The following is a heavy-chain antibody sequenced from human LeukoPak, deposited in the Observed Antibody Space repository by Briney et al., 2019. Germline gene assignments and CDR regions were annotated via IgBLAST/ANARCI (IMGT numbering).Heavy chain of an antibody. V-gene: IGHV4-39*01. Sequence: SETLSLTCTVSGGSISSSSYYWGWIGQPPGKGLEWIGSIYYSGSTYYNPSLKSRVTISVDTSKNQFSLKLSSVTAADTAVYYCARAPPVRGDFWRGYSPPDGYWGQGTLVTVSS. D-gene: IGHD3-3*01. CDR2: IYYSGST. CDR1: GGSISSSSYY. J-gene: IGHJ4*02. CDR3: ARAPPVRGDFWRGYSPPDGY.